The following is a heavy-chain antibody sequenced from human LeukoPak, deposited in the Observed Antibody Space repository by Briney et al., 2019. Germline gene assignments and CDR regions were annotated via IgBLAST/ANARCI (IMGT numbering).Heavy chain of an antibody. CDR1: GGSISSYY. CDR2: IYYSGST. J-gene: IGHJ4*02. V-gene: IGHV4-59*01. D-gene: IGHD6-19*01. Sequence: PSETLSLTCTVSGGSISSYYWSWIRQPPGKGLEWIGYIYYSGSTNYNPSLKSRVTISVDTSKNQFSLKLSSVTAADTAVYYCARGYGYSSGWPDYWGQGTLVTVSS. CDR3: ARGYGYSSGWPDY.